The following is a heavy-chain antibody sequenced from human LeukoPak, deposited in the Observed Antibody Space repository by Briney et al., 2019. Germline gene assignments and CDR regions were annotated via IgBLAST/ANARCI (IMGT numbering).Heavy chain of an antibody. Sequence: GGSLRLSCAASGFTFSSYAMSWVRQAPGKGLEWVSAVSGSGDNTYYADSVKGRFTISRDNSKNTLYLQMNSLRAEDTAVYYCAKDRGRRDGYNLNYFDYWGQGTLVTVSS. CDR3: AKDRGRRDGYNLNYFDY. CDR1: GFTFSSYA. V-gene: IGHV3-23*01. J-gene: IGHJ4*02. CDR2: VSGSGDNT. D-gene: IGHD5-12*01.